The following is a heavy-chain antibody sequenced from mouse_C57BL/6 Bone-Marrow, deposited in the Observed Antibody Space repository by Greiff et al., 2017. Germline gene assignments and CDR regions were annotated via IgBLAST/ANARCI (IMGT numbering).Heavy chain of an antibody. CDR1: GYTFTSYW. Sequence: HLQQPGAELVKPGASVKLSCKASGYTFTSYWMQWVKQRPGQGLEWIGEIDPSDSYTNYNQKFKGKATLTVDTSSSTAYMQLSSLTSEDSAVYYCARGIYYYGSRRYFDVWGTGTTVTVSS. D-gene: IGHD1-1*01. CDR3: ARGIYYYGSRRYFDV. CDR2: IDPSDSYT. V-gene: IGHV1-50*01. J-gene: IGHJ1*03.